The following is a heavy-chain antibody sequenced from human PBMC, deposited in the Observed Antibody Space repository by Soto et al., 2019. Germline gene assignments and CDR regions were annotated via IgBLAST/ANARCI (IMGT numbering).Heavy chain of an antibody. V-gene: IGHV3-30-3*01. CDR3: ARERGDQQLEPGWGGDDAFDI. Sequence: QVQLVESGGGVVQPGRSLRLSCAASGFTFSSYAMHWVRQAPGKGLEWVAVISYDGSNKYYADSVKGRFTISRDNSKNTLYLQMNSLRAEDTAVYYCARERGDQQLEPGWGGDDAFDIWGQGTMVTVSS. D-gene: IGHD6-13*01. J-gene: IGHJ3*02. CDR1: GFTFSSYA. CDR2: ISYDGSNK.